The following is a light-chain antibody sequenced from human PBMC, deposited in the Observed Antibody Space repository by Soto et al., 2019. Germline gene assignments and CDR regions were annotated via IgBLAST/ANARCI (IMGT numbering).Light chain of an antibody. V-gene: IGKV3-15*01. Sequence: EIVMTQSPAPLSVSPGERATLSCRASQSVSSNLAWYQQKPGQAPRLLIYGASTRATGIPARFSGRGSGTEFTLTISSLQSEDFAVYYCQQYNNWPPLTFGGGTKVEIK. CDR2: GAS. CDR1: QSVSSN. CDR3: QQYNNWPPLT. J-gene: IGKJ4*01.